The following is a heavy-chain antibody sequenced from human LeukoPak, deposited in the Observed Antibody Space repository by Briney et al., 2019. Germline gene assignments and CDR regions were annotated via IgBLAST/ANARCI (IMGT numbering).Heavy chain of an antibody. CDR3: ARDWYSSSWYGVSGMHV. CDR2: IYSDGST. CDR1: GVTVSSNY. Sequence: GGSLRLSCAASGVTVSSNYMSWVRQAPGKGLEWVSEIYSDGSTYYAASVKGRFSISRDNSKNTVYLQMNSLRAEDTAVYYCARDWYSSSWYGVSGMHVWGKGTTVTVSS. V-gene: IGHV3-53*01. J-gene: IGHJ6*03. D-gene: IGHD6-13*01.